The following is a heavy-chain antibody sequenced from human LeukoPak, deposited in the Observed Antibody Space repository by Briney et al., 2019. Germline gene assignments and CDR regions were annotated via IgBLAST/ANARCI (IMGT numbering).Heavy chain of an antibody. CDR2: ISYDVSKK. Sequence: PGGSLRLSCAASGFTFSGYSMHWVRPAPGKGLEWVAVISYDVSKKYYTDSVKGRFTISRDTSPNTLYLQINSARAEDTAVYNSATPPIVRPLLSSSPTRNDYWGQGTLVTVSS. V-gene: IGHV3-30*03. D-gene: IGHD6-13*01. CDR3: ATPPIVRPLLSSSPTRNDY. J-gene: IGHJ4*02. CDR1: GFTFSGYS.